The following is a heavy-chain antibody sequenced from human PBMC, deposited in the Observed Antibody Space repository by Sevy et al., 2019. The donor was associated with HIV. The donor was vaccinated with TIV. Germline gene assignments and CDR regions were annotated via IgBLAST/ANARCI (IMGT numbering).Heavy chain of an antibody. CDR2: ISNSGTTI. CDR1: GFTFSSCE. V-gene: IGHV3-48*03. CDR3: ARDLPPSATTVAHFDY. D-gene: IGHD4-17*01. J-gene: IGHJ4*02. Sequence: GSLRLSCVASGFTFSSCEMNWVRQAPGKGLEWVSYISNSGTTISYSDSVRGRFSISRENARNSLYLQMNSLRAEDTAVYYCARDLPPSATTVAHFDYWGQGTLVTVSS.